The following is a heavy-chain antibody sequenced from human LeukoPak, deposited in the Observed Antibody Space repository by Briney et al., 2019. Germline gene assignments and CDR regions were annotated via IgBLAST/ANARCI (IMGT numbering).Heavy chain of an antibody. CDR3: ARGRGPGD. V-gene: IGHV3-23*01. J-gene: IGHJ1*01. CDR2: ISASGGT. D-gene: IGHD7-27*01. CDR1: GFTFSSYA. Sequence: GGSLRLSCAASGFTFSSYAMSWVRQAPGKGLEWVSGISASGGTYYADSVKGRFTISRDNSKNTLYLQMNSLRAEDTAVYYCARGRGPGDWGQGTLVTVSS.